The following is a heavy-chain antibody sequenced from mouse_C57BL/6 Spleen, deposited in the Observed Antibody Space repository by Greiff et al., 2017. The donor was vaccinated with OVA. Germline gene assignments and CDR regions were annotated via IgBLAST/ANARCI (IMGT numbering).Heavy chain of an antibody. V-gene: IGHV1-54*01. CDR2: INPGSGGT. Sequence: VKLMESGAELVRPGTSVKVSCKASGYAFTNYLIEWVKQRPGQGLEWIGVINPGSGGTNYNEKFKGKATLTADKSSSTAYMQLSSLTSEDSAVYFCARDYYGSYYFDYWGQGTTLTVSS. CDR3: ARDYYGSYYFDY. CDR1: GYAFTNYL. J-gene: IGHJ2*01. D-gene: IGHD1-1*01.